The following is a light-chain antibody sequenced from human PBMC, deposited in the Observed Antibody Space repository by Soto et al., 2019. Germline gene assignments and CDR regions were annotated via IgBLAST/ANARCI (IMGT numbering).Light chain of an antibody. CDR2: DVS. Sequence: QSALTQPRSVSGSPGQSVTISCTGISSDVGGYNYVSWYQQHPGKAPKLMIYDVSKRPSGVPDRFSGSKSGNTASLTISGLQAEDEADYYCCSYAGSLVVFGGGTKLTVL. CDR1: SSDVGGYNY. J-gene: IGLJ2*01. V-gene: IGLV2-11*01. CDR3: CSYAGSLVV.